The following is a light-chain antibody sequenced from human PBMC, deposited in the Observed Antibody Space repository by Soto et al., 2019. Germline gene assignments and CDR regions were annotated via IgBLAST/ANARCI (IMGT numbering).Light chain of an antibody. V-gene: IGLV2-8*01. CDR2: EVT. CDR1: SSDIGGYDF. CDR3: SSYAGSNTLA. J-gene: IGLJ2*01. Sequence: QSALTQPPSASGSPGQSVTISCTGSSSDIGGYDFVSWYQQHPGKAPKIMIYEVTKRPSGVPDRFSGSKSGITASLTVSGLQAEDEAEYYCSSYAGSNTLAFGGGTKLTVL.